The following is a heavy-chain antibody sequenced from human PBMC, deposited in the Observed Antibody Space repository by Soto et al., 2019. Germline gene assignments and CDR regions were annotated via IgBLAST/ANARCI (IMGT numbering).Heavy chain of an antibody. CDR3: ARRVTVTTPGYAFDI. Sequence: PSETLSLTCTVSGGSISSSSYYWGWIRQPPGKGLEWIGCIYYSGSTYYNPSLKSRVTISVDTSKNQFSLKLSSVTAADTAVYYCARRVTVTTPGYAFDIWGQGTMVTVSS. CDR2: IYYSGST. CDR1: GGSISSSSYY. V-gene: IGHV4-39*01. J-gene: IGHJ3*02. D-gene: IGHD4-17*01.